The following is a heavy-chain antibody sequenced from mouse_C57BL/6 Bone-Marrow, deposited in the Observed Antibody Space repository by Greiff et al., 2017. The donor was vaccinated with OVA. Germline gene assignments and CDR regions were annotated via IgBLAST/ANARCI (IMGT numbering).Heavy chain of an antibody. D-gene: IGHD1-1*01. CDR3: ERPLITTGGYFDV. J-gene: IGHJ1*03. CDR2: ISSGGSYT. CDR1: GFTFSSYG. Sequence: DVKLVESGGDLVKPGGSLKLSCAASGFTFSSYGMSWVRQTPDNRLEWVATISSGGSYTYYPDSVKGRFTISRDNAKNTLYLQMSSLKSEDTAMYYCERPLITTGGYFDVWGTGTTVTVSS. V-gene: IGHV5-6*02.